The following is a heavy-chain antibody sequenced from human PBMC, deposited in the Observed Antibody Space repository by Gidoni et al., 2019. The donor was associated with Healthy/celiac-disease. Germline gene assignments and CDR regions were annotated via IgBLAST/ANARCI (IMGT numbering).Heavy chain of an antibody. Sequence: EVQLVESGGGLVQTGRSLRPSCAASGATLDAYAMLWVRQAPGKGLEWVSGISWNSGSIGYADSVKGRLTISRENAKSSLDLQMNSLRAEDTALYYCAKDRRRWQWLAPFDYWGQGTLVTVSS. CDR1: GATLDAYA. CDR3: AKDRRRWQWLAPFDY. J-gene: IGHJ4*02. D-gene: IGHD6-19*01. CDR2: ISWNSGSI. V-gene: IGHV3-9*01.